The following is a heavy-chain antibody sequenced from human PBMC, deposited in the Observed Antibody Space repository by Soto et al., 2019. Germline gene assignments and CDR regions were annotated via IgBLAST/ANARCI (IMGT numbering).Heavy chain of an antibody. J-gene: IGHJ3*02. V-gene: IGHV3-30*18. CDR3: AKLPPNVVRGVTTHAFDI. D-gene: IGHD3-10*01. CDR1: GFTFSSYG. CDR2: ISYDGSNK. Sequence: QVQLVESGGGVVQPGRSLRLSCAASGFTFSSYGMHWVRQAPGKGLEWVAVISYDGSNKYYADSVKGRFTISRDNSKNTLYLQMNSLRAEDTAVYYCAKLPPNVVRGVTTHAFDIWGQGTMVTVSS.